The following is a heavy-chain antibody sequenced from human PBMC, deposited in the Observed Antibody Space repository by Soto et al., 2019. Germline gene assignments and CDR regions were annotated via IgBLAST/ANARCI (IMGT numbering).Heavy chain of an antibody. J-gene: IGHJ3*02. V-gene: IGHV3-30-3*01. CDR2: ISYDGSNK. CDR1: GFTFSSYA. CDR3: ARLPHIVVVTAMPGAFDI. D-gene: IGHD2-21*02. Sequence: VGSLRLSCAASGFTFSSYAMHWVRQAPGKGLEWVAVISYDGSNKYYADSVKGRFTISRDNSKNTLYLQMNRLRAEDTAVYYCARLPHIVVVTAMPGAFDIWGQGTMVTVSS.